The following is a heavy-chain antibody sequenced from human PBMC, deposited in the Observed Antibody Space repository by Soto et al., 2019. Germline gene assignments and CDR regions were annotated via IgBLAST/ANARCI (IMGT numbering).Heavy chain of an antibody. CDR1: GFTFDDYA. D-gene: IGHD3-3*01. Sequence: EVQLVESGGGLAQPGRSLRLSCATSGFTFDDYAMHWVRQAPGKGLEWVSGISWDGGTIGYADSVKGRFTISRDNAKKSLFMEMNTLRPEDTAIYFCAKDLFQYDFWSGYQKWGQGTLVTLSS. V-gene: IGHV3-9*01. CDR3: AKDLFQYDFWSGYQK. CDR2: ISWDGGTI. J-gene: IGHJ4*02.